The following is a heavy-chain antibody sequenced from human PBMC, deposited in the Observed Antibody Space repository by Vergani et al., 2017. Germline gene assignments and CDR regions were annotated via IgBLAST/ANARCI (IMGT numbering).Heavy chain of an antibody. Sequence: VQLVQSGAEVKKPGASVKVSCKASGYTFTSYGISWVRQAPGQGLEWMGWISAYNGNTNYAQKLQGRVTMTTDTSTSTAYMELRSLRSDDTAVYYCARAGCSGGSCYSISYYYYYYMDVWGKGTTVTVSS. J-gene: IGHJ6*03. V-gene: IGHV1-18*01. CDR3: ARAGCSGGSCYSISYYYYYYMDV. D-gene: IGHD2-15*01. CDR2: ISAYNGNT. CDR1: GYTFTSYG.